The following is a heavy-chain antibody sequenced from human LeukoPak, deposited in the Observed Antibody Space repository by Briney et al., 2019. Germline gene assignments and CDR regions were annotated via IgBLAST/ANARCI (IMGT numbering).Heavy chain of an antibody. Sequence: SETLSLTCTLSGNSIGSYYWTWIRQPPGKGLEWIGYVDHSGSTNYNPSLKSRVIISVDTSKNQFSLKLNSVTAADAAVYYCARAWGYYYYKDVWGKGTTVTVSS. CDR1: GNSIGSYY. CDR3: ARAWGYYYYKDV. D-gene: IGHD3-16*01. J-gene: IGHJ6*03. V-gene: IGHV4-59*01. CDR2: VDHSGST.